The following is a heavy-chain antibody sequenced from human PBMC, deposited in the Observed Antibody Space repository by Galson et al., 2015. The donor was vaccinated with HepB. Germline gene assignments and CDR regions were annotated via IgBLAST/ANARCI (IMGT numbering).Heavy chain of an antibody. CDR2: ISYDGTNK. J-gene: IGHJ4*02. V-gene: IGHV3-30*18. CDR3: AKDLNHYDSTGDHCFDY. D-gene: IGHD3-22*01. CDR1: GFTFSSYG. Sequence: SLRLSCAASGFTFSSYGMHRVRQAPGKGLEWVAVISYDGTNKYYADSVKGRFTVSRDNSKNTLYLQMNSLRAEDTAVYYCAKDLNHYDSTGDHCFDYWGQGTLVAVSS.